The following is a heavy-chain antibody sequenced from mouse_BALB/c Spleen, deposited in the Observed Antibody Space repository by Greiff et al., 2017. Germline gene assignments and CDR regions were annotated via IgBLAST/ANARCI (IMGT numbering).Heavy chain of an antibody. V-gene: IGHV1-9*01. CDR1: GYTFSSYW. D-gene: IGHD2-1*01. CDR2: ILPGSGST. J-gene: IGHJ3*01. CDR3: ARVDGNYVFFAY. Sequence: QVQLQQSGAELMKPGASVKISCKATGYTFSSYWIEWVKQRPGHGLEWIGEILPGSGSTNYNEKFKGKATFTADTSSNTAYMQPSSLTSEDSAVYYCARVDGNYVFFAYWGQGTLVTVSA.